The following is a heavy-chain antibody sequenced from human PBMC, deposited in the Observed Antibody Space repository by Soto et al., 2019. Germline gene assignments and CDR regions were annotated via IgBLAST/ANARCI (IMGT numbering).Heavy chain of an antibody. D-gene: IGHD3-22*01. Sequence: GASVKSPQGFWLLLYQLSYRLGATAPGQGLEWMGWISAYSGDTNYAQKFQGRVTMTRDTSTTTAYLELRSLRSDDTAVYYCARAITMMFLAPAYWGQGTLVTVSS. CDR1: LLLYQLS. CDR2: ISAYSGDT. V-gene: IGHV1-18*01. J-gene: IGHJ4*02. CDR3: ARAITMMFLAPAY.